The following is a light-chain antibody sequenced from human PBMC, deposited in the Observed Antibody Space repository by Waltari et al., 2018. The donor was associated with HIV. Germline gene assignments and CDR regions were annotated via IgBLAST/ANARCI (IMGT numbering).Light chain of an antibody. CDR1: SSDVGGYNF. V-gene: IGLV2-11*01. CDR2: NVS. J-gene: IGLJ3*02. Sequence: QSALTQPRSVSGSPGQSVTISCTGTSSDVGGYNFVSWYQQHPGKAPKTVINNVSKWRSVRPDRFSAAKSGHTASLTISWLQAEDEADYYCRSYTGSYTWLFGAGTELCVL. CDR3: RSYTGSYTWL.